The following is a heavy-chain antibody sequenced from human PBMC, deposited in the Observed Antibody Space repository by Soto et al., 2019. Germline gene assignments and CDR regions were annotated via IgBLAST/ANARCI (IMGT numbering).Heavy chain of an antibody. J-gene: IGHJ5*02. CDR2: IWYDGSNK. CDR3: ARDPEDIAPAGTFWYDP. D-gene: IGHD6-13*01. V-gene: IGHV3-33*01. Sequence: GGSLRLSCGASGFTFSSYGMHWVRQAPGKGLEWVAVIWYDGSNKYYADSVKGRFTISRDNSKNTLYLQMNSLRAEDTAVYYCARDPEDIAPAGTFWYDPWSQGTLVTSPQ. CDR1: GFTFSSYG.